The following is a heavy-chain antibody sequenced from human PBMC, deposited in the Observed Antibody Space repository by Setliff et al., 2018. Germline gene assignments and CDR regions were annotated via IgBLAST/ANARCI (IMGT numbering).Heavy chain of an antibody. CDR3: AKDVSPPGTNGWHPDVLDI. D-gene: IGHD6-19*01. CDR1: GDSINSGNYY. V-gene: IGHV4-61*09. CDR2: IYTSGSA. J-gene: IGHJ3*02. Sequence: PSETLSLTCPVSGDSINSGNYYWTWIRQPAGKGLEWIGQIYTSGSASYNPSLKSRVTISVDTSKNQFSLILSSVTAADTAVYYCAKDVSPPGTNGWHPDVLDIWGQGTMVTVSS.